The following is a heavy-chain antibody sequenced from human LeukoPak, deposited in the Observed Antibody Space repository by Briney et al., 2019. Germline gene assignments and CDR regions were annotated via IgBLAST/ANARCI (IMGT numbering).Heavy chain of an antibody. V-gene: IGHV4-34*01. CDR1: GFTFSDYY. D-gene: IGHD2-15*01. CDR2: INHSGST. J-gene: IGHJ5*02. CDR3: ARGLTYCSGGSCYFNWFDP. Sequence: GSLRLSCAASGFTFSDYYMSWIRQAPGKGLGWIGEINHSGSTNYNPSLKSRVTISVDTSKNQFSLKLSSVTAADTAVYYCARGLTYCSGGSCYFNWFDPWGQGTLVTVSS.